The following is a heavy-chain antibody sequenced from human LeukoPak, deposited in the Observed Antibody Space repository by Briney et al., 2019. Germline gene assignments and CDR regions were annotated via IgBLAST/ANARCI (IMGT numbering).Heavy chain of an antibody. D-gene: IGHD6-13*01. CDR3: AREHSSWYVSWFDP. CDR1: GFTFSSYS. CDR2: ISSSSSYI. V-gene: IGHV3-21*01. Sequence: GGSLRLSCAASGFTFSSYSMNWVRQAPGKGLEWVSSISSSSSYIYYADSVKGRFTISRDNSKNTLYLQMNSLRAEDTAVYYCAREHSSWYVSWFDPWGQGTLVTVSS. J-gene: IGHJ5*02.